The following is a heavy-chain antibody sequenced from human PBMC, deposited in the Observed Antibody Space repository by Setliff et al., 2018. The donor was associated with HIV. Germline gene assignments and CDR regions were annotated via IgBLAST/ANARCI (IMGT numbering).Heavy chain of an antibody. D-gene: IGHD3-10*01. Sequence: PGESLKLSCQTSGFTFPDHWIAWVRQLPGKGLEWMGIIYPGDSSTKYSPSFQGQVTISVDKSINTAYLSWSTLKTSDTAMYYCARAGSFDPYYYMDVWGKGTTVTVSS. V-gene: IGHV5-51*01. CDR3: ARAGSFDPYYYMDV. CDR1: GFTFPDHW. CDR2: IYPGDSST. J-gene: IGHJ6*03.